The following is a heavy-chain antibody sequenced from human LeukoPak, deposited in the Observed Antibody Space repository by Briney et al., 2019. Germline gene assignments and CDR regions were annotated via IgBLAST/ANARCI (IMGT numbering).Heavy chain of an antibody. J-gene: IGHJ5*02. CDR1: GLTFSSYW. V-gene: IGHV3-7*01. CDR2: IKQDGTEK. Sequence: GGSLRLSCAAPGLTFSSYWMSWVRQAPGKGLEWVANIKQDGTEKYYVDSVKGRFTISRDNAKNSLYLQMNSLRAEDTAVYNCARGSLFSRAARSFFSWGQGTLVTVSS. D-gene: IGHD2-15*01. CDR3: ARGSLFSRAARSFFS.